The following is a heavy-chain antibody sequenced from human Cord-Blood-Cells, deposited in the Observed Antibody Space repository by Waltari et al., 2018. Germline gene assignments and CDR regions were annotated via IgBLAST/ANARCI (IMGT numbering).Heavy chain of an antibody. CDR3: ATQPDIVVVPAAPGYFDY. CDR2: IYYSGGT. J-gene: IGHJ4*02. V-gene: IGHV4-39*01. D-gene: IGHD2-2*01. Sequence: QLQLQESGPGLVKPSETLSLTCTVSGGSISSSSYYWGWIRQPPGTGLAWIGCIYYSGGTYYNASLKSRVTISVDTSKNQFSLKLSSGTAADTAVYYCATQPDIVVVPAAPGYFDYWGQGTLVTVSS. CDR1: GGSISSSSYY.